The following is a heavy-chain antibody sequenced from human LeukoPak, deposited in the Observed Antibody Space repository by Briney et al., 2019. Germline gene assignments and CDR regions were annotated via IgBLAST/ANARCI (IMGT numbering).Heavy chain of an antibody. CDR1: GFTFSSYG. CDR3: AKAKPRDSSGYYYGGYYFDY. CDR2: MSYDGSNK. V-gene: IGHV3-30*18. Sequence: GGSLRLSCAASGFTFSSYGMHWVRQAPGKGLEWVAVMSYDGSNKYYADSVKGRFTISRDNSKNTLYLQMNSLRAEDTAVYYCAKAKPRDSSGYYYGGYYFDYWGQGTLVTVSS. J-gene: IGHJ4*02. D-gene: IGHD3-22*01.